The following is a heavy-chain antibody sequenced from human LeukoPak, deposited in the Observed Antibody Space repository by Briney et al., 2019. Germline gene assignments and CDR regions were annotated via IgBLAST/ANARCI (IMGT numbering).Heavy chain of an antibody. J-gene: IGHJ4*02. CDR2: ISYDGSNK. CDR1: GFTFSSYG. CDR3: AKDSVRIFGVGDIGY. V-gene: IGHV3-30*18. Sequence: GRSLRLSCAASGFTFSSYGMHWVRQAPGKGLEWVAVISYDGSNKYYADPVKGRFTISSDNSKNTLYLQMNSLRAEDTAVYYCAKDSVRIFGVGDIGYWGQGTLVTVSS. D-gene: IGHD3-3*01.